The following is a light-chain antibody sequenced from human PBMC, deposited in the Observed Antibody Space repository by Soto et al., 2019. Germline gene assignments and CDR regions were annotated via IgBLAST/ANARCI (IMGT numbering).Light chain of an antibody. CDR3: SSYTSTSTYV. Sequence: QSALTQPASVSGSPGQSITVPCTGTSSDVGGYNSVSWYQQHPGKPPKLIIYEVSNRPSGVSDRFSGSKSGNTASLTISGLQAEDEADYYCSSYTSTSTYVFANGTKVTV. V-gene: IGLV2-14*03. CDR2: EVS. J-gene: IGLJ1*01. CDR1: SSDVGGYNS.